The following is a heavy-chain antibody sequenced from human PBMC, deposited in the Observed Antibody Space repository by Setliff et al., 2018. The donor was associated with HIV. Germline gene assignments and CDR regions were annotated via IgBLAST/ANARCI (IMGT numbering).Heavy chain of an antibody. Sequence: PSETLSLTCSVSGGSTTSGGYYWSWIRQHPGKGLEYIGYIYYSGSTYYNPSLKSQVTMSIDTSTQQFFLNVTSVTAADTAVYYCAGFSYNFWVYRFDHWGQGALVTVSS. CDR1: GGSTTSGGYY. J-gene: IGHJ4*02. CDR2: IYYSGST. CDR3: AGFSYNFWVYRFDH. D-gene: IGHD3-3*01. V-gene: IGHV4-31*01.